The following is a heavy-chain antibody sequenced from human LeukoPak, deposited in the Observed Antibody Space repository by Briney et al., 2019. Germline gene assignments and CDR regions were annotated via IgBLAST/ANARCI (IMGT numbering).Heavy chain of an antibody. J-gene: IGHJ6*03. V-gene: IGHV3-23*01. D-gene: IGHD2-15*01. Sequence: AGGSLRLSCAASGFTFSNYAMNWVRQAPGKGLEWVSTISGVGDSTYYAESVKGRFTMSRDNSKNTAYLQMNSLRVEDTAIYYCAKRADGCSGVSCYYYYMDVWGKGTTVTASS. CDR2: ISGVGDST. CDR1: GFTFSNYA. CDR3: AKRADGCSGVSCYYYYMDV.